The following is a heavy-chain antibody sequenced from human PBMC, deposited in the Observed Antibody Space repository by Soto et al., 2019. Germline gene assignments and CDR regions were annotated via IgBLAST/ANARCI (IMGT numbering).Heavy chain of an antibody. CDR3: VRQRGNYFDF. CDR1: DGSVNSGNYY. V-gene: IGHV4-61*01. J-gene: IGHJ4*02. CDR2: IYYIGTT. Sequence: SETLSLTCSVSDGSVNSGNYYWSWIRQPPGKGLEWIGHIYYIGTTDYNPSLKSRVTISVDTSKNQFSLKLRYVTAADTAVYYCVRQRGNYFDFWGQGTLVTVSS. D-gene: IGHD3-10*01.